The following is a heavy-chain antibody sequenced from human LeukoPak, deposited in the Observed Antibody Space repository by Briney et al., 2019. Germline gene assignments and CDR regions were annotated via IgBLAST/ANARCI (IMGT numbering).Heavy chain of an antibody. CDR3: AKDTAVAGFSTHFDY. D-gene: IGHD6-19*01. Sequence: PGGSLRLSCAASGFTFDDYAMHWVRQAPGKGLEWVSGISWNSGSIGYADSVKGRFTISRDNAKNSLYLQMNSLRAEDTALYYCAKDTAVAGFSTHFDYWGQGTLVTVSS. J-gene: IGHJ4*02. CDR2: ISWNSGSI. V-gene: IGHV3-9*01. CDR1: GFTFDDYA.